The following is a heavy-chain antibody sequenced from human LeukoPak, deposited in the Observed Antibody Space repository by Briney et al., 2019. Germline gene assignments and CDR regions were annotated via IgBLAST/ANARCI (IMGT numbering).Heavy chain of an antibody. J-gene: IGHJ6*04. D-gene: IGHD1/OR15-1a*01. CDR2: ISSSGSTI. CDR3: ANLGRGTTYYYYGMDV. V-gene: IGHV3-48*03. CDR1: GFTFSSYE. Sequence: GGSLRLSCAASGFTFSSYETNWVRQAPGKGLEWVSYISSSGSTIYYADSVKGRFTISRDNAKNSLYLQMNSLRAEDTAVYYCANLGRGTTYYYYGMDVWGKGTTVTVSS.